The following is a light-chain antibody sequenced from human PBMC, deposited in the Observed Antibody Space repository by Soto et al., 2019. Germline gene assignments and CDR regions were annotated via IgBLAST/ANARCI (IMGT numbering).Light chain of an antibody. CDR2: EAS. CDR1: QSVNNH. CDR3: QQYNNWPFLLT. V-gene: IGKV3-11*01. J-gene: IGKJ4*01. Sequence: EIVLTQSPATVSLSPGERATLSCRASQSVNNHLAWYQQKPGQAPRLLIYEASNRATGIPARFSGSGCGKDSTLTISRREPYDYAVYYCQQYNNWPFLLTFGGGTKVEIK.